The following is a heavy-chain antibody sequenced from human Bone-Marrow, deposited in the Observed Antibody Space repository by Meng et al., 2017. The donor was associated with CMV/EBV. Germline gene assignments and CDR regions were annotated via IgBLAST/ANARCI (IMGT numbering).Heavy chain of an antibody. CDR3: ARDGGGYSSSYNNWFDP. D-gene: IGHD6-13*01. CDR2: IYHSGST. Sequence: SETLSLTCAVSGGSISSSNWWSWVRQPPGKGLEWIGEIYHSGSTNYNPSLKSRVTISVDTSKNQFSLKLSSVTAADTAVYYCARDGGGYSSSYNNWFDPWGQGTLVTVSS. CDR1: GGSISSSNW. J-gene: IGHJ5*02. V-gene: IGHV4-4*02.